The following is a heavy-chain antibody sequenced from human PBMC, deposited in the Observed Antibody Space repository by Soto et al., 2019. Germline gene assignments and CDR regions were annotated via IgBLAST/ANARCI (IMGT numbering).Heavy chain of an antibody. Sequence: QVQLQQWGAGLLKPSETLSLTCAVYGGSFSGYYWSWIRQPPGKGLEWIGEINHSGSTNYNPSLKRRVTISLDPSKNQFSLKLSSVTAADTAVYYCARGRMVRGVIDYWGQGTLVTVSS. CDR1: GGSFSGYY. CDR3: ARGRMVRGVIDY. V-gene: IGHV4-34*01. D-gene: IGHD3-10*01. CDR2: INHSGST. J-gene: IGHJ4*02.